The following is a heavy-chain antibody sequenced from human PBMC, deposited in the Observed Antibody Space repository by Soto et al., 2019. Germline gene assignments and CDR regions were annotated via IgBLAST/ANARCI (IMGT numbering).Heavy chain of an antibody. CDR1: GYTFTDYG. CDR3: AGDREYYYDSSGNYYYHYGLDV. D-gene: IGHD3-22*01. J-gene: IGHJ6*02. CDR2: ISGYNGNT. Sequence: ASVKVSCKASGYTFTDYGISWVRQAPGQGLEWMGWISGYNGNTKYAQKFQGRVTMTTDTPTNTAYMELRSLRSDDTAVYYCAGDREYYYDSSGNYYYHYGLDVWGQGTTVTVSS. V-gene: IGHV1-18*04.